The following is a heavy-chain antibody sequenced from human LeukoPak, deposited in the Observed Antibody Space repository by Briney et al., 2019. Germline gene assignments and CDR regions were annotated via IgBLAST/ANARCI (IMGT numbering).Heavy chain of an antibody. CDR3: AREAIAAAGTYVFDY. CDR1: GYTFTSYY. D-gene: IGHD6-13*01. Sequence: GASVKVSCKASGYTFTSYYMHWVRQAPGQGLEWMGIINPSGGSTSYAQKFQGRVTMTRDTSTSTVYMELSSLRSDDTAVYYCAREAIAAAGTYVFDYWGQGTLVTVSS. J-gene: IGHJ4*02. CDR2: INPSGGST. V-gene: IGHV1-46*01.